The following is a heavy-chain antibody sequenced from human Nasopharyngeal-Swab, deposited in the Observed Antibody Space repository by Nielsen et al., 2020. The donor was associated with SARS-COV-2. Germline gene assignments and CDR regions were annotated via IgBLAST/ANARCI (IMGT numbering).Heavy chain of an antibody. J-gene: IGHJ6*02. CDR2: INAGNGNT. V-gene: IGHV1-3*01. CDR3: ARGDYSSSWDRSYYGMDV. D-gene: IGHD6-13*01. Sequence: WVRQAPGQRIEWMGWINAGNGNTKYSQKFQGRVTITRDTSASTAYMELSSLRSEDTAVYYCARGDYSSSWDRSYYGMDVWGQGTTVTVSS.